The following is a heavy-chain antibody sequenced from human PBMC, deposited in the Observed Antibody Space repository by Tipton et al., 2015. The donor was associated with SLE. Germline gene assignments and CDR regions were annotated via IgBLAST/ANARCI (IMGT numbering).Heavy chain of an antibody. Sequence: TLSLTCAVSDYSISSGYYWGWIRQPPGKGLEWIGYIHYSGSAYYNPSLNSRVSISVDTSKNQFSLKLSSVTAADTAVYFCAREVNVLNDSDAFDIWGQGTMVTVSS. D-gene: IGHD3-10*02. CDR3: AREVNVLNDSDAFDI. CDR1: DYSISSGYY. V-gene: IGHV4-38-2*01. CDR2: IHYSGSA. J-gene: IGHJ3*02.